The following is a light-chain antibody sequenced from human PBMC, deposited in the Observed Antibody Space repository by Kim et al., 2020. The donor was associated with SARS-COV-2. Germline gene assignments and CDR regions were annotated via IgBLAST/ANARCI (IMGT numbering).Light chain of an antibody. J-gene: IGLJ2*01. CDR3: QYYNRDNVI. V-gene: IGLV6-57*02. Sequence: GQTVTVTFTRHSDNIGDNYVHWYQQRPGRVPTPVIYGDDHRPSGVSDRFSGSIDSSSTSASLTVAELRTEDEADCYCQYYNRDNVIFGGGTQLTVL. CDR1: SDNIGDNY. CDR2: GDD.